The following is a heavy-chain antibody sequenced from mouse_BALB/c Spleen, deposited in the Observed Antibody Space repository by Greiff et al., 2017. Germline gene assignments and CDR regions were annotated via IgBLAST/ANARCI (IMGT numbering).Heavy chain of an antibody. CDR1: GFTFTSYG. CDR2: IWACGST. Sequence: QVQLKQPGPGLVEPSQSLSITCTVSGFTFTSYGVHWVRQPPGKGLEWMGVIWACGSTNYNSALMSRLSISKDNYKSHVFLKMHSLQTDDTAMYCCARAEDYVDLDYWGQGTTLTVSS. V-gene: IGHV2-9*02. J-gene: IGHJ2*01. D-gene: IGHD2-4*01. CDR3: ARAEDYVDLDY.